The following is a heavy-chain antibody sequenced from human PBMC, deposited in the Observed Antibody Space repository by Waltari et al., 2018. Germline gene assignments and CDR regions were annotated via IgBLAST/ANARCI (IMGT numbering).Heavy chain of an antibody. D-gene: IGHD6-13*01. CDR1: GGSISSSSYY. CDR3: ARSDSSSWYGYYYYYMDV. CDR2: IYYSGST. V-gene: IGHV4-39*01. Sequence: QLQLQESGPGLVKTSETLSLTCTVSGGSISSSSYYWGWIRQPPGKGLEWIGSIYYSGSTYYNPSLKSRVTISVDTSKNQFSLKLSSVTAADTAVYYCARSDSSSWYGYYYYYMDVWGKGTTVTVSS. J-gene: IGHJ6*03.